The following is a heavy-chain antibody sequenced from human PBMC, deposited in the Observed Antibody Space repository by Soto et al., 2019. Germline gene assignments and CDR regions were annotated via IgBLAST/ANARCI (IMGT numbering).Heavy chain of an antibody. CDR3: ARDQELLWFGERNGAFDI. J-gene: IGHJ3*02. CDR2: ISAYNGNT. CDR1: GYTFTSDG. Sequence: ASVKVSCKASGYTFTSDGISWVRQAPGQGLEWMGWISAYNGNTNYAQKLQGRVTMTTDTSTSTAYMELRSLRSDDTAVYYCARDQELLWFGERNGAFDIWGQGTMVTVSS. D-gene: IGHD3-10*01. V-gene: IGHV1-18*01.